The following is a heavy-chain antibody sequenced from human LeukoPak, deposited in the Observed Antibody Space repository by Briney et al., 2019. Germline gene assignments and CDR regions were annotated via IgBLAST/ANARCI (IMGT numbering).Heavy chain of an antibody. CDR3: ARHETDVEYYVDY. D-gene: IGHD5-24*01. CDR2: IYYSGTT. J-gene: IGHJ4*02. V-gene: IGHV4-59*08. CDR1: GGSISSYY. Sequence: SETLSLTCTVSGGSISSYYWSWIRQPPGKGLEWIAHIYYSGTTNYNHSLKSRVTISVDTFKNPCSLKLSSVTAADTAVYYCARHETDVEYYVDYWGQGTLVTVSS.